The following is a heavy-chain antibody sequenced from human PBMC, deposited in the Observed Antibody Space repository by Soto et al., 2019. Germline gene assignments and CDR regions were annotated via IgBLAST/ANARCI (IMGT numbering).Heavy chain of an antibody. CDR2: ISSSSSTI. V-gene: IGHV3-48*01. Sequence: EVQLVESGGGLVQPGGSLRLSCAASGFTFSSYSMNWVRQAPGKGLEWVSYISSSSSTIYYADSVKGRFTISRDNAKNSLYLQMNSLRAEDTAVYYCARIPFKPYDSSTGGYFQHWGQGTLVTVSS. CDR3: ARIPFKPYDSSTGGYFQH. J-gene: IGHJ1*01. CDR1: GFTFSSYS. D-gene: IGHD3-22*01.